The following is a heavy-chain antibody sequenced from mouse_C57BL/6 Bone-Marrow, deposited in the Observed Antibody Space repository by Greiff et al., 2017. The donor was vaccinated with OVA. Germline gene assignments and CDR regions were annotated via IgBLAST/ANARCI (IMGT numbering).Heavy chain of an antibody. CDR1: GYTFTSYW. CDR2: IHPSDSDT. CDR3: AICSNSYWYFDV. D-gene: IGHD4-1*01. J-gene: IGHJ1*03. Sequence: QVQLKQPGAELVKPGASVKVSCKASGYTFTSYWMHWVKQRPGQGLEWIGRIHPSDSDTNYNQKFKGKATLTVDKSSSTAYMQLSSLTSEDSAVYYCAICSNSYWYFDVWGTGTTVTVSS. V-gene: IGHV1-74*01.